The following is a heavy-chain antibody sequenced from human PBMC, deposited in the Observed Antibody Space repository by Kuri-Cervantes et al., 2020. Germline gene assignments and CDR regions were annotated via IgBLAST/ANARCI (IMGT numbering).Heavy chain of an antibody. CDR2: ISYDGSNK. D-gene: IGHD2-15*01. CDR1: GFTFSDYY. Sequence: GESLKISCAASGFTFSDYYMSWIRQAPGKGLEWVAVISYDGSNKYYADSVKGRFTISRENAKNSLYLQMNSLRAGDTAVYYCARGKYGYCSGGSCHYYGMDVWGQGTTVTVSS. J-gene: IGHJ6*02. CDR3: ARGKYGYCSGGSCHYYGMDV. V-gene: IGHV3-30*14.